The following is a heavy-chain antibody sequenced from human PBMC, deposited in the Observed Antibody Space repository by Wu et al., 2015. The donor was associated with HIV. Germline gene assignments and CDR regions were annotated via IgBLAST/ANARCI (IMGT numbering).Heavy chain of an antibody. CDR1: GYTFTSYY. CDR2: INPSGGST. J-gene: IGHJ4*02. CDR3: ARDRLWDQLLPRGYFDY. V-gene: IGHV1-46*03. Sequence: QVQLVQSGAEVKKPGASVKVSCKASGYTFTSYYMHWVRQAPGQGLEWMGIINPSGGSTSYAQKFQGRVTMTRDTSTSTVYMELSSLRSEDTAVYYCARDRLWDQLLPRGYFDYWGQGTLVHRLL. D-gene: IGHD2-2*01.